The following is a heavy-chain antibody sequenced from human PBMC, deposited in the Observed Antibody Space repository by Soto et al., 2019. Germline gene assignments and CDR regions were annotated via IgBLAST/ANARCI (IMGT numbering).Heavy chain of an antibody. Sequence: SCPTLVNPTQTLTLTCTFSGFSLSTSGMRVSWIRQPPGKALEWLARIDWDDDKFYSTSLKTRLTISKDTSKNQVVLTMTNMDPVDTATYYCARGRSDSFPFDYWGQGTLVTVSS. CDR1: GFSLSTSGMR. J-gene: IGHJ4*02. CDR2: IDWDDDK. CDR3: ARGRSDSFPFDY. V-gene: IGHV2-70*04. D-gene: IGHD3-9*01.